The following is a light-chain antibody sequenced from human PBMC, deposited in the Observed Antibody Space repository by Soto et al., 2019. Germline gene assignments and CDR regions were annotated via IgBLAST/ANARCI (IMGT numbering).Light chain of an antibody. Sequence: EIVLTPSPAPLSLSPGERATLSCRASQSVSSNLAWYQQKHGQAPTLLIYGASIRAAGIPDRFSGSGSGTDFTLTISRLEPEDCAVYYGQQYGSSPRTFGQGTKVDIK. CDR2: GAS. CDR1: QSVSSN. CDR3: QQYGSSPRT. J-gene: IGKJ1*01. V-gene: IGKV3-20*01.